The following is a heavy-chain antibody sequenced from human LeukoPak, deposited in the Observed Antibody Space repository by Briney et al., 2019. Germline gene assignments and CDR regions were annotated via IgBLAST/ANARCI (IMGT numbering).Heavy chain of an antibody. J-gene: IGHJ3*02. Sequence: GGSLRLSCAASGFTFSNYAMHWVSQAPGKGMEWAAVISYDGTNKYYADSVKGRFTISRDNSKNTMYLQMNSLRAEETAMYYCARAPMSYDSSGFGGAFDIWGQGTMVTVSS. CDR1: GFTFSNYA. CDR2: ISYDGTNK. D-gene: IGHD3-22*01. CDR3: ARAPMSYDSSGFGGAFDI. V-gene: IGHV3-30-3*01.